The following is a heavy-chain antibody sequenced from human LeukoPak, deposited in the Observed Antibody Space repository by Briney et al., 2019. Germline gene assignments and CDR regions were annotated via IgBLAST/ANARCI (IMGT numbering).Heavy chain of an antibody. Sequence: QPGGSLRLCCAASGFTYSSYGMHWVRQAPGKGLEWVAVIWYDGSNKYYADSVKGRFTISRDNSKNTLYLQMNSLRAEDTAVYYCARGKIRYFDWLLSGVDYWGQGTLVTVSS. D-gene: IGHD3-9*01. V-gene: IGHV3-33*01. CDR3: ARGKIRYFDWLLSGVDY. CDR1: GFTYSSYG. CDR2: IWYDGSNK. J-gene: IGHJ4*02.